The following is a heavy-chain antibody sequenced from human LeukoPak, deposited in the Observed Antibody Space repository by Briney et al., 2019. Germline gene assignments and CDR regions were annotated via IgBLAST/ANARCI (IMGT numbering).Heavy chain of an antibody. CDR1: GYTLTELS. D-gene: IGHD2-2*01. Sequence: ASVKVSCKVSGYTLTELSMHWVRQAPGKGLEWMGGFDPEDGETIYAQKFQGRVTMTEDTSTDTAYMELSSLRSEDTAVYYCCAYQLSPRDYYHYMDVWGKGTTVTVSS. V-gene: IGHV1-24*01. J-gene: IGHJ6*03. CDR3: CAYQLSPRDYYHYMDV. CDR2: FDPEDGET.